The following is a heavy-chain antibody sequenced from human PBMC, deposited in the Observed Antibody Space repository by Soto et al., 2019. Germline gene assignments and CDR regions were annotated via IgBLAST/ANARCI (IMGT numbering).Heavy chain of an antibody. D-gene: IGHD2-2*01. Sequence: QVQLQESGPGLVKPSQTLSLTCTVSGGSISSGGYYWSWIRQHPGKSLEWIGYIYYSGSTYYNPSLKSRVTISVDTSTNQFSLKLSSVTAADTAVYYCARSYCSSTSCYALGDYWGQGTLVTVSS. V-gene: IGHV4-31*03. CDR1: GGSISSGGYY. J-gene: IGHJ4*02. CDR2: IYYSGST. CDR3: ARSYCSSTSCYALGDY.